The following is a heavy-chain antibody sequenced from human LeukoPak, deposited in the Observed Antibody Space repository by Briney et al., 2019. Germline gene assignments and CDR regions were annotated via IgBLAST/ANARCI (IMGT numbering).Heavy chain of an antibody. CDR2: IRFDGSEK. CDR3: AKQGLVPATAGD. D-gene: IGHD2-2*01. J-gene: IGHJ4*02. V-gene: IGHV3-30*02. CDR1: GFTFSSYG. Sequence: GGSLRLSCAGSGFTFSSYGMHGVRQAPGKGLEWLSFIRFDGSEKYYADSVKARFSISRDNSMNTLYLQMNSLRPEDTAVYYCAKQGLVPATAGDWGQGTLVTLSS.